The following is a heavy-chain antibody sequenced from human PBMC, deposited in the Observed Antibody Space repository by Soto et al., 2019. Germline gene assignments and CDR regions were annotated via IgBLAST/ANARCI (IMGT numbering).Heavy chain of an antibody. J-gene: IGHJ4*02. V-gene: IGHV1-69*01. D-gene: IGHD4-17*01. CDR2: TIPIFGTT. CDR1: GATLRSYG. Sequence: QVQPVQSGAEVKKPGSSVKVSCKASGATLRSYGISWVRQAPGQGLEWMGGTIPIFGTTNYAKNFHGRITITADESTSTTYMEMSSVRSDDTAVYYWAMSFTVTTEYYFDYWGQGTLVTVSS. CDR3: AMSFTVTTEYYFDY.